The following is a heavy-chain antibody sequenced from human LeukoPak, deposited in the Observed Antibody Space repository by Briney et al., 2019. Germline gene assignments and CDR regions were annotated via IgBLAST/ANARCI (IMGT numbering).Heavy chain of an antibody. Sequence: ASVNVSCKASGYTLTGYYMHWVRQAPGQGLEWMGWINPNSGGTNYAQKFQGRVTMTRDTSISTAYMELSSLRSEDTAVYYCASGHSGSYYYYYYYMDVWGKGTTVTISS. CDR1: GYTLTGYY. D-gene: IGHD1-26*01. CDR3: ASGHSGSYYYYYYYMDV. CDR2: INPNSGGT. V-gene: IGHV1-2*02. J-gene: IGHJ6*03.